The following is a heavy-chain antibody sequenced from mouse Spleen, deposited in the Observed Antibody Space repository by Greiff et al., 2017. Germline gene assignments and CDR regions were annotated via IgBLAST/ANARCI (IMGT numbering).Heavy chain of an antibody. J-gene: IGHJ3*01. Sequence: EVMLVESGGGLVKPGGSLKLSCAASGFTFCSYTMSWVRQTPAKRLEWVATISSGGGNTYYPDSVKGRFTISRDNARNTLYLQMSSLRSEDTAMYYCARPLYYSNYEAWFAYWGQGTLVTVSA. CDR1: GFTFCSYT. CDR2: ISSGGGNT. V-gene: IGHV5-9*01. CDR3: ARPLYYSNYEAWFAY. D-gene: IGHD2-5*01.